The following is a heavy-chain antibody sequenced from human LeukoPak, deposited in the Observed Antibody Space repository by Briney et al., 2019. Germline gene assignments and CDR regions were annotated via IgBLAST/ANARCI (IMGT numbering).Heavy chain of an antibody. V-gene: IGHV3-66*01. Sequence: GGSLRLSCAASGFTFSSYEMNWVRQAPGKGLEWVSVIYSGGSTYYADSVKGRFTISRDNSKNTLYLQMNSLRAEDTAVYYCAKDRRIVGATKGYFDYWGQGTLVTVSS. CDR1: GFTFSSYE. CDR3: AKDRRIVGATKGYFDY. CDR2: IYSGGST. D-gene: IGHD1-26*01. J-gene: IGHJ4*02.